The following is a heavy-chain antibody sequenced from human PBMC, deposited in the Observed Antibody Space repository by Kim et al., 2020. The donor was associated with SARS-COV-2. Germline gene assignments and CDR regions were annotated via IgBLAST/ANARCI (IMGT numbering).Heavy chain of an antibody. CDR2: ISHSDST. J-gene: IGHJ4*02. V-gene: IGHV4-34*01. CDR3: ARGRHLNLDYDTSGYYYNY. Sequence: SETLSLTCAVYGGSFTTYYWSWIRQPPRKGLEWIGEISHSDSTNYSPSLKSRVTISVDPSKNQFSLNLTSVTAADTAVYYCARGRHLNLDYDTSGYYYNYWGQGTLVTVSS. D-gene: IGHD3-22*01. CDR1: GGSFTTYY.